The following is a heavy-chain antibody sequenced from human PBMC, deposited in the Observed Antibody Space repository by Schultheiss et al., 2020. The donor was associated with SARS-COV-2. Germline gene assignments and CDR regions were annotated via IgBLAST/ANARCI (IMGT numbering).Heavy chain of an antibody. V-gene: IGHV3-30-3*01. CDR3: AKGHGGNGNDY. Sequence: GESLKISCAASGFTFSSYAMHWVRQAPGKGLEWVAVISYDGSNKYYADSVKGRFTISRDNSKNTLYLQMNSLRAEDTAVYYCAKGHGGNGNDYWGQGTLVTVSS. CDR2: ISYDGSNK. D-gene: IGHD4-23*01. CDR1: GFTFSSYA. J-gene: IGHJ4*02.